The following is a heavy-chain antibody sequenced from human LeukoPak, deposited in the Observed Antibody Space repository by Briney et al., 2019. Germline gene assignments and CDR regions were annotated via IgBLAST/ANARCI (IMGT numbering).Heavy chain of an antibody. V-gene: IGHV3-53*01. CDR2: IYSGGST. CDR3: ARTRAGSYFPDYFDY. Sequence: GGSLRLSCAASGFTVSSNYMSWVRQAPGKGLEWVSVIYSGGSTYYADSVKGRFTISRDNSKNTLYLQMNSLRAEDTAVYYCARTRAGSYFPDYFDYWGQGTLVTVSS. J-gene: IGHJ4*02. CDR1: GFTVSSNY. D-gene: IGHD1-26*01.